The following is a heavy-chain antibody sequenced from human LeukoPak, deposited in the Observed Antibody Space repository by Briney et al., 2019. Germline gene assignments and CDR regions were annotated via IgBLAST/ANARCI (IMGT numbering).Heavy chain of an antibody. D-gene: IGHD6-19*01. V-gene: IGHV4-59*01. CDR1: GGSISSYY. CDR2: IYYSGST. CDR3: AAGAVAGTDY. J-gene: IGHJ4*02. Sequence: SETLSLTCTVSGGSISSYYWSWIRQPPGKGLEWIGYIYYSGSTNYNPSLKSRVAISVDTSKNQFSLKLSSVTAADTAVYYCAAGAVAGTDYWGQGTLVTVSS.